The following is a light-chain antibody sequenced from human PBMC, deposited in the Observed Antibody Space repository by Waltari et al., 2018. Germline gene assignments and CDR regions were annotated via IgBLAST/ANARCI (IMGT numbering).Light chain of an antibody. CDR1: QSVGTS. Sequence: DIVMTQSPASLSVSPGDRVTLSCRASQSVGTSLAWYQQRPGRAPRLLVYRASTMASDIPARFSGSGSGTDFTLSISTLQSEDFAVYYCQQYDDWPRTFGQGTKVEIK. V-gene: IGKV3-15*01. J-gene: IGKJ1*01. CDR3: QQYDDWPRT. CDR2: RAS.